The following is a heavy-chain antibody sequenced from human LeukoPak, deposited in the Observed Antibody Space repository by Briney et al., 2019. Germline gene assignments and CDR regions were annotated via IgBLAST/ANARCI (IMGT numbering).Heavy chain of an antibody. V-gene: IGHV3-23*01. J-gene: IGHJ4*02. CDR1: GFTFSGYA. D-gene: IGHD3-10*01. CDR3: ARVYTMVREYDY. CDR2: ISGSGGRT. Sequence: PGGSLRLSCAASGFTFSGYAMSWVRQTPGKGLEWVSAISGSGGRTYYADSVKGRFTISRDNSKNSLYLQMNSLRAEDTAVYYCARVYTMVREYDYWGQGTLVTVSS.